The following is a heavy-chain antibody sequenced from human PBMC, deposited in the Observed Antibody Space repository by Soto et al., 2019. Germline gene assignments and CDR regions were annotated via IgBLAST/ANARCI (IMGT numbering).Heavy chain of an antibody. D-gene: IGHD3-10*01. J-gene: IGHJ4*02. Sequence: QVQLQESGPGLVKPSGTLSLTCALSGASIITDNWWSWVRQPPGKEMEWIGEIYHSGNTNFNPSVKSRVTLSVNTSKNQFSLTVSSVTAEDTAIYYCARASASSKLRGVLINWGQGTLVTLSS. CDR1: GASIITDNW. CDR2: IYHSGNT. CDR3: ARASASSKLRGVLIN. V-gene: IGHV4-4*02.